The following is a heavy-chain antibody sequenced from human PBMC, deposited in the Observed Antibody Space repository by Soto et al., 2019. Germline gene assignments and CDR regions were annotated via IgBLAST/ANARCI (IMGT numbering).Heavy chain of an antibody. CDR3: ATDLGMPSGGRWYSTFFED. J-gene: IGHJ4*02. D-gene: IGHD2-15*01. V-gene: IGHV3-33*01. CDR2: IWSDGSSQ. Sequence: QVQLVESGGGVVQPGRSLRLSCEASGFTFSSRGMHWVPQAPGKGLEWVALIWSDGSSQYYVDSVKGRFTISRDNSRNTLYLQMNSLRAEDTAVYYCATDLGMPSGGRWYSTFFEDWGQGTLVTVSP. CDR1: GFTFSSRG.